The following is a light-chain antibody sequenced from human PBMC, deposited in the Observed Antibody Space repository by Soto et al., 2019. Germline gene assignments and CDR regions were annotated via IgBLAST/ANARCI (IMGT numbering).Light chain of an antibody. CDR3: QQYGSSPIT. CDR1: QSVSSSY. Sequence: EIVLTQSPGTLSLSPGERATLSCRASQSVSSSYLAWYQQKPGQAPRLLIYGASSRATRIPDRFSGSGSGTDFTITISRLEPDDFALYYCQQYGSSPITFGQGTRLDIK. CDR2: GAS. V-gene: IGKV3-20*01. J-gene: IGKJ5*01.